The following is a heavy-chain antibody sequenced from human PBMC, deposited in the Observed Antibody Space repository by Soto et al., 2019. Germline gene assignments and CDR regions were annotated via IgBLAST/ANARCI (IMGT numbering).Heavy chain of an antibody. CDR2: IIPIFGTA. J-gene: IGHJ4*02. Sequence: QVQLVQSGAEVKKPGSSVKVSCKASGGTFSSYAISWVRQAPGQGLEWMGGIIPIFGTANYAQKFQGRVTITADDSTSTAYRELSSLRSEDTAVYYCARGRGYSYGSPFDYWGQGTLVTVSS. D-gene: IGHD5-18*01. CDR3: ARGRGYSYGSPFDY. CDR1: GGTFSSYA. V-gene: IGHV1-69*12.